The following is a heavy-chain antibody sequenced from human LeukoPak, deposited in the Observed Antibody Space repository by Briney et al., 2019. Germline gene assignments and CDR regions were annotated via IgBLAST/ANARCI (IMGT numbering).Heavy chain of an antibody. J-gene: IGHJ4*02. D-gene: IGHD3-10*01. V-gene: IGHV4-4*07. Sequence: SETLSLTCTVSGGSISSYYWSRIRQPAGKGLEWIGRIYTSGSTNYNPSLKSRVTMSVDTSKNQFSLKLSSVTAADTAVYYCARGGYYYGSGSYYFDYWGQGTLVTVSS. CDR3: ARGGYYYGSGSYYFDY. CDR1: GGSISSYY. CDR2: IYTSGST.